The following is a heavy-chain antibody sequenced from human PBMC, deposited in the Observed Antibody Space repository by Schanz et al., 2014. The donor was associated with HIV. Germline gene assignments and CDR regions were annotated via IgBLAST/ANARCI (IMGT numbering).Heavy chain of an antibody. D-gene: IGHD5-12*01. CDR2: ISGSISTT. V-gene: IGHV3-23*01. Sequence: EEHLLESGGDLIQPGGSLRLSCAASGFTFSNFAMSWVRQAPGKGLEWVSAISGSISTTFYADSVKGRFTISRDKSKNTLYLQMNSLRAEDTAVYYCAKGLTIWLQPPFDYWGQGTLVTVSS. J-gene: IGHJ4*02. CDR1: GFTFSNFA. CDR3: AKGLTIWLQPPFDY.